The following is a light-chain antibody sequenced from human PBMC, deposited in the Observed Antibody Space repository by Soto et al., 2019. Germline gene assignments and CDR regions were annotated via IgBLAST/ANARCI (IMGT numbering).Light chain of an antibody. CDR1: SSNIGRNA. Sequence: QSVLTQPPSASGTPGQRVTISCSGSSSNIGRNAVNWYQQLPGAAPTLLIYSSYQRPSGVPDRFSGSKSGTSGSLAIRGLQSEDEAAYYCAVWDDSLHAVVFGGGTKLTV. CDR3: AVWDDSLHAVV. CDR2: SSY. J-gene: IGLJ2*01. V-gene: IGLV1-44*01.